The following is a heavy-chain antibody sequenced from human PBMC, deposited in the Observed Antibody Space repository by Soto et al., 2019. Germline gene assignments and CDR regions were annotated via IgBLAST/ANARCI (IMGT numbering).Heavy chain of an antibody. CDR1: GFTFSSYG. CDR3: ASDRPEHTYLFDY. J-gene: IGHJ4*02. CDR2: ISGSGGST. D-gene: IGHD2-21*01. V-gene: IGHV3-23*01. Sequence: GGSLRLSCAASGFTFSSYGMSWVRQAPGKGLEWASAISGSGGSTYYADSVKGRFTISRDNSKNTLYLQMNSQRAEDTAVYYCASDRPEHTYLFDYWGQGTLDTVSS.